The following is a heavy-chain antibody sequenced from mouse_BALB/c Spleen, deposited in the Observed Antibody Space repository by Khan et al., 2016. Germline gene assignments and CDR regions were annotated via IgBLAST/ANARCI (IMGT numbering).Heavy chain of an antibody. Sequence: VQLQQSGAELVKPGASVKLSCTSSGFNIKDTNMHWVKQRPEQGLEWIGKIDPANGNTKYDPKFQGKATITTDTSSNTAYLQLSSLTSEDTSVYYCASRTLAPQYFDVWGAGTTVTVSS. CDR3: ASRTLAPQYFDV. CDR2: IDPANGNT. CDR1: GFNIKDTN. V-gene: IGHV14-3*02. J-gene: IGHJ1*01.